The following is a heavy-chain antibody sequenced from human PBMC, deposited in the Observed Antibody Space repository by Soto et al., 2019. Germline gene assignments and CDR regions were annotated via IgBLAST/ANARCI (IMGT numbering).Heavy chain of an antibody. CDR3: VRALRDQYDYFVY. CDR1: AIIFRDFA. CDR2: ITNDGVNE. J-gene: IGHJ4*03. D-gene: IGHD2-15*01. V-gene: IGHV3-30*09. Sequence: GRCLILPWAAHAIIFRDFAKELLLKAPGKGLEWVAFITNDGVNEYYADSVKGRFAISRDNAKKTLYMQMNTLRAEDKAMYYCVRALRDQYDYFVYWGHGTLVTVSS.